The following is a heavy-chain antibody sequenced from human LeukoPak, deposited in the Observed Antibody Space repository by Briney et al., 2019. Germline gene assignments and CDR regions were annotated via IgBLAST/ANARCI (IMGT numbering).Heavy chain of an antibody. CDR3: TRDLGVDTTMIFFDY. CDR1: GYTFTDFG. J-gene: IGHJ4*02. D-gene: IGHD5-18*01. CDR2: ISAYNGNK. Sequence: ASVKVSCKASGYTFTDFGISWVRQAPGQGLEWMGRISAYNGNKNYVQKFQGRVTMTTDTSTSTAYMELTSLRSDDTAMYYCTRDLGVDTTMIFFDYRGQGTLVTVSS. V-gene: IGHV1-18*01.